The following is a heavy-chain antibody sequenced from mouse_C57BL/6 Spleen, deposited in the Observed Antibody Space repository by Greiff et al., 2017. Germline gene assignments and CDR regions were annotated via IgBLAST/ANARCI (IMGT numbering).Heavy chain of an antibody. CDR3: ARKSSYWYFDV. CDR1: GYSIPSGYY. V-gene: IGHV3-6*01. Sequence: DVQLQESGPGLVKPSQSLSLTCSVTGYSIPSGYYWNWIRQFPGNKLEWMGYISYDGSNNYNPSLKNRISITRDTSKNQFFLKLNSVTTEDTATYYCARKSSYWYFDVWGTGTTVTVSS. D-gene: IGHD1-1*01. J-gene: IGHJ1*03. CDR2: ISYDGSN.